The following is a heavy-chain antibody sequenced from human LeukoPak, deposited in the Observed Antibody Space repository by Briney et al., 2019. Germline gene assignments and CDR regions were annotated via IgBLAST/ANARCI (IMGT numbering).Heavy chain of an antibody. CDR3: ARDNRRELHPVDY. CDR1: GYTFTGYY. V-gene: IGHV1-69*05. CDR2: IIPIFGTA. Sequence: SVKVSCKASGYTFTGYYMHWVRQATGQGLEWMGGIIPIFGTANYAQKFQGRVTITTDESTSTAYMELSSLRSEDTAVYYCARDNRRELHPVDYWGQGTLVTVSS. J-gene: IGHJ4*02. D-gene: IGHD1-26*01.